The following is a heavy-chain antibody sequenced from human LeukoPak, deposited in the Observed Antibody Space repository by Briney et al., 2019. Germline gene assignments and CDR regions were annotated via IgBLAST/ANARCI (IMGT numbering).Heavy chain of an antibody. V-gene: IGHV3-23*01. D-gene: IGHD1-14*01. J-gene: IGHJ4*02. CDR3: LTSPNAEMLIPKPARGDN. CDR2: TTGSGGAS. Sequence: GGSLRLSCAASIDRFIRYDMSWARQAPGKGLEWVAGTTGSGGASYYADSVKGRFTISRDNSKDTLYLHMNNLKPEDTAVYFCLTSPNAEMLIPKPARGDNWGPGTQVTVSS. CDR1: IDRFIRYD.